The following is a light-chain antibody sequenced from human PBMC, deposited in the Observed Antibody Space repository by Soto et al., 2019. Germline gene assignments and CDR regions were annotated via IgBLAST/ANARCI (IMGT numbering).Light chain of an antibody. CDR3: QQSYSTPIT. Sequence: DIQMTQSPSSLSASVGDRVTITCRASQSISSYLNWYQQKPGKDPKLLIYAASSLQTAGPSRFSGSGSGTYFTLTISSLQPEDFATYYCQQSYSTPITFGQGTRLEI. CDR1: QSISSY. V-gene: IGKV1-39*01. J-gene: IGKJ5*01. CDR2: AAS.